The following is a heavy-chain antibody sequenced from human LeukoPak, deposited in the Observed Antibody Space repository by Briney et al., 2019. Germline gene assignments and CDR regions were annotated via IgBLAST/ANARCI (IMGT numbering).Heavy chain of an antibody. Sequence: SETLSLTCTVSGGSISSSSYYWGWPRQPPGKGLEWIGSSYYSGSTYYNPSLKSRVTISVDTSKNQFSLKLSSVTAADTAVYYCAREEGCFDYWGQGTLVTVSS. V-gene: IGHV4-39*07. CDR3: AREEGCFDY. CDR2: SYYSGST. CDR1: GGSISSSSYY. J-gene: IGHJ4*02.